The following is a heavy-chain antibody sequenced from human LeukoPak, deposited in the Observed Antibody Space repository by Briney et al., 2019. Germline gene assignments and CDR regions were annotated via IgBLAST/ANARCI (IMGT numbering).Heavy chain of an antibody. D-gene: IGHD3-10*01. CDR3: ARALNYYDSGTYQLYYFDY. CDR2: MSAYNGNT. CDR1: GYTFTSYG. Sequence: ASVKVSCKASGYTFTSYGISWVRQAPGQGLEWMGWMSAYNGNTNYAQKLQGRVTMTTDTSTSTAYMELSSLRSEDTAVYYCARALNYYDSGTYQLYYFDYWGQGTLVTVSS. V-gene: IGHV1-18*01. J-gene: IGHJ4*02.